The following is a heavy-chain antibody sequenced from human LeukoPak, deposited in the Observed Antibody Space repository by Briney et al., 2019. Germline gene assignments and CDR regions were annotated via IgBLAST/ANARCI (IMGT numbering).Heavy chain of an antibody. J-gene: IGHJ4*01. Sequence: GGSLRLSCAASGFPLNSFWMHWVRQAPGKGLVWVSDMNEYSTTIRYADSVKGRFTISRDNAKSILYLQMNNLRAEDTAMYFCARGGVNPVDHWGHGTLVTVSS. CDR1: GFPLNSFW. CDR2: MNEYSTTI. CDR3: ARGGVNPVDH. D-gene: IGHD1-14*01. V-gene: IGHV3-74*01.